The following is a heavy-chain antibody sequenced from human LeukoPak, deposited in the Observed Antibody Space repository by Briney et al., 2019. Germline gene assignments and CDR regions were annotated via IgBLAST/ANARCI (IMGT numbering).Heavy chain of an antibody. Sequence: SETLSLTCTVSGGSISSGSYYWSWIRQPAGKGLEWIGRIYTSGSTNYNPSLTSRVTISVDTSKNQFSLKLSSVTAADTAVYYCARGGYDFWSGYGPVDYWGQGTLVTVSS. CDR3: ARGGYDFWSGYGPVDY. J-gene: IGHJ4*02. D-gene: IGHD3-3*01. V-gene: IGHV4-61*02. CDR2: IYTSGST. CDR1: GGSISSGSYY.